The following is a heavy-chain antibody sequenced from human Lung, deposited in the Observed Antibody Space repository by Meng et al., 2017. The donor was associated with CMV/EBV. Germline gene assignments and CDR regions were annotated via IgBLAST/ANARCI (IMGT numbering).Heavy chain of an antibody. V-gene: IGHV3-30-3*02. D-gene: IGHD1-26*01. Sequence: GGSLRLSCAASGFTFTNYAMHWVRQAPGKGLEWVAFISYDGTNENYADSVKGRFTISRDNSKNSLYLQMNSLRAEDTAVYYCAKWGSGSYFDSWGQGTLVTVSS. CDR1: GFTFTNYA. CDR3: AKWGSGSYFDS. CDR2: ISYDGTNE. J-gene: IGHJ4*02.